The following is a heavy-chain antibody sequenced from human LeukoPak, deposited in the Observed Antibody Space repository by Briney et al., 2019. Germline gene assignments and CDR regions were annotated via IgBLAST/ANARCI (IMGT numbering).Heavy chain of an antibody. CDR1: GGSFSGYY. J-gene: IGHJ5*02. V-gene: IGHV4-34*01. CDR2: INHSGST. CDR3: ARARRGTIFGVVIIFNGFDP. D-gene: IGHD3-3*01. Sequence: SETLSLTCAVYGGSFSGYYWSWIRQPAGKGLEWIGEINHSGSTNYNPSLKSRVTISVDTSKNQFSLKLSSVTAADTALYYCARARRGTIFGVVIIFNGFDPWGQGTLVTVSS.